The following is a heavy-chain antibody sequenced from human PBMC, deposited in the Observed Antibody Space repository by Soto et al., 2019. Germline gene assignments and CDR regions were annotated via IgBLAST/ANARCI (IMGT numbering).Heavy chain of an antibody. CDR3: GTGFVGLCTGGNGPRDS. CDR2: IWYHGSDK. CDR1: GFTFSRHA. V-gene: IGHV3-33*01. Sequence: QVQLVESGGGVVQPERSLRLSCAASGFTFSRHAMHWVRQAPGRGLEWVAVIWYHGSDKYYADSVKGRFTISRDNSKNTVYLQMNIRRGEATVVYYCGTGFVGLCTGGNGPRDSWGLATLVTVSS. J-gene: IGHJ4*02. D-gene: IGHD2-8*02.